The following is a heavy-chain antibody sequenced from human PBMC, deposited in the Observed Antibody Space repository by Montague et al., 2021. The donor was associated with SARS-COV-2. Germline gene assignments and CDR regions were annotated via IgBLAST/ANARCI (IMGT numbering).Heavy chain of an antibody. V-gene: IGHV4-39*07. CDR2: IYYSGSA. J-gene: IGHJ4*02. D-gene: IGHD2-21*01. CDR1: DDSISSSSYY. Sequence: SETLSLTCIVSDDSISSSSYYWGWIRQPPGKGLEYIGSIYYSGSAYYNPSLKSRVTISIDTSKNKFSLKLNSVTAADTAVYYCAGDIPPQNSDCGGAFDYWGQGTLVTVSS. CDR3: AGDIPPQNSDCGGAFDY.